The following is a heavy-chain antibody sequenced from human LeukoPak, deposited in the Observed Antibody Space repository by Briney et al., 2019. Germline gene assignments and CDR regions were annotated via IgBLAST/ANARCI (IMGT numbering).Heavy chain of an antibody. J-gene: IGHJ4*02. CDR1: GYTFTSYD. CDR3: ARVRSGSYYRY. Sequence: GASVKVSCKASGYTFTSYDINWVRQATGQGLEWMGWMNPNSGNTGYPQKFQGRVTLNRNTSISTAYMELSSLRSEDTAVYYCARVRSGSYYRYWGQGTLVTVSS. D-gene: IGHD3-10*01. CDR2: MNPNSGNT. V-gene: IGHV1-8*01.